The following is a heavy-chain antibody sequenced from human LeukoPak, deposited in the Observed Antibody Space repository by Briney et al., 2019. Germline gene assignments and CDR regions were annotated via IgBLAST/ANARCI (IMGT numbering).Heavy chain of an antibody. J-gene: IGHJ5*02. Sequence: SETLSLTCTVSGGSISGHYWSWIRQPAGTGLEWIGRIYMTGSTNYNPSLKSRVTMSVDMSKNQFSLKLSSVTAADTAVYFCARVALFGSGSYYWFDPWGQGTLVTVSS. CDR2: IYMTGST. CDR3: ARVALFGSGSYYWFDP. V-gene: IGHV4-4*07. CDR1: GGSISGHY. D-gene: IGHD3-10*01.